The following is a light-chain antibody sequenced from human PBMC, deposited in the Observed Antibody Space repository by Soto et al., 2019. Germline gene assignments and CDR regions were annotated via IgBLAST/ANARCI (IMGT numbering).Light chain of an antibody. J-gene: IGKJ4*01. V-gene: IGKV3-15*01. Sequence: EIVMTQSPATLSVSLGERATLSCRANQAISSNLAWYQQKPGQAPRLLIYGASTRATDIPDRFSGSGSGTEFTLTISSLQSEDFAVYYCQHYNNWIGTFGGGTKVEIK. CDR2: GAS. CDR1: QAISSN. CDR3: QHYNNWIGT.